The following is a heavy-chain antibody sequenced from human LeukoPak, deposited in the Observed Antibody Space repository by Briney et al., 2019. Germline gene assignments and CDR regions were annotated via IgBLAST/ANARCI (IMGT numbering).Heavy chain of an antibody. J-gene: IGHJ4*02. CDR2: INSDGRIT. D-gene: IGHD2-21*01. V-gene: IGHV3-74*01. CDR1: GFTFSDYW. CDR3: AREGGDRDFDY. Sequence: GGSLRLSCAASGFTFSDYWMHWVRQAPGKGLVGVSRINSDGRITSYADSVKGRFTISRGNAKNTLYLQMNSLRAEDTAVYYCAREGGDRDFDYWGQGTLVTVSS.